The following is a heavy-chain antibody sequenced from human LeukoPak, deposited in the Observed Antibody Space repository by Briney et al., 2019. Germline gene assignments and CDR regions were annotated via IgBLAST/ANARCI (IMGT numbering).Heavy chain of an antibody. CDR2: SRTRSKPNSCTT. J-gene: IGHJ4*02. CDR1: GFTISDHH. D-gene: IGHD6-13*01. V-gene: IGHV3-72*01. CDR3: VRVITTVSGWYHLDY. Sequence: GGSLRLSCEASGFTISDHHIDWVRQAPGKGLEWVGRSRTRSKPNSCTTEFAASFEGRFILSRDDSKNSLYLQMNSLNTEDTAVYYCVRVITTVSGWYHLDYWGQGSLVTVYS.